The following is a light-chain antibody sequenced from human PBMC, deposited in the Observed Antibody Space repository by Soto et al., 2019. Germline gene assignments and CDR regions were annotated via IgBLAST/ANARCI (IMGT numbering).Light chain of an antibody. CDR1: QSVSSSY. J-gene: IGKJ2*01. CDR2: GAS. V-gene: IGKV3-20*01. Sequence: EIVLTQSPGTLSLSPGERATLSCRASQSVSSSYFAWYQQQPGQAPRLLIYGASSRATGIPDMFSGSGSGTDFTLTISRLEPEDFAVYYCQQYGSSPLYTFGQGTKLEIK. CDR3: QQYGSSPLYT.